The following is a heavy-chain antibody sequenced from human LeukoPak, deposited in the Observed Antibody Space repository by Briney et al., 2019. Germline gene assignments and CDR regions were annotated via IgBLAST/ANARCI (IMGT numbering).Heavy chain of an antibody. CDR3: ATRYCSSTSCYRRGDNWFDP. V-gene: IGHV4-39*01. CDR2: IYYSGST. J-gene: IGHJ5*02. D-gene: IGHD2-2*02. Sequence: SETLSLTCTVPGGSISSSSYSWGWIRQPPGKGLEWIGSIYYSGSTYYNPSLKSRVTISVDTSKNQFSLKLSSVTAADTAVYYCATRYCSSTSCYRRGDNWFDPWGQGTLVTVSS. CDR1: GGSISSSSYS.